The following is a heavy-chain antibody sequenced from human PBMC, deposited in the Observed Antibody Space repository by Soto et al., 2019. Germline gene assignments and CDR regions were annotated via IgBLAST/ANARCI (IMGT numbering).Heavy chain of an antibody. CDR1: GFTFSSYA. D-gene: IGHD3-10*01. Sequence: EVQLLESGGGLVQPGGSLRLSCAASGFTFSSYAMSWVRQAPGKGLEWVSAISGSGGSTYYADSVKGRFTISRDNSKNALYMQMTSLRADDTAVYYCAKDPTAVLHAQFDYWGQGTLVTVSS. J-gene: IGHJ4*02. V-gene: IGHV3-23*01. CDR2: ISGSGGST. CDR3: AKDPTAVLHAQFDY.